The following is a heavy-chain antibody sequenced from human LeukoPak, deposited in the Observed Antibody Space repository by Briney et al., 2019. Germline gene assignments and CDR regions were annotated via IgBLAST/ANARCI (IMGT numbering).Heavy chain of an antibody. J-gene: IGHJ4*02. CDR1: GFTFSDYY. CDR3: ARVEPGDLHGELIDY. V-gene: IGHV3-11*01. D-gene: IGHD1-26*01. CDR2: ISSSGSTI. Sequence: GGSLRLSCAASGFTFSDYYMSWIRQAPGKGLEWVSYISSSGSTIYYADSVKGRFTISRGNAKNSLYLQMNSLRAEDTAVYYCARVEPGDLHGELIDYWGQGTLVTVSS.